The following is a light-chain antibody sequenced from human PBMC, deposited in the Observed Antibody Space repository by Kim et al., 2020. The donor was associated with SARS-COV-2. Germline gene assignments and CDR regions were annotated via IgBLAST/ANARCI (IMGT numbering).Light chain of an antibody. CDR3: QQRSDWPLLA. CDR2: DAS. V-gene: IGKV3-11*01. CDR1: ENINNH. Sequence: SPGERATLSCRASENINNHLVWYQQRPGQAPRVLIYDASNRATGIPARFSGSGSGTDFTLTISSLEPEDFAVYYCQQRSDWPLLAFGGGTKVDIK. J-gene: IGKJ4*01.